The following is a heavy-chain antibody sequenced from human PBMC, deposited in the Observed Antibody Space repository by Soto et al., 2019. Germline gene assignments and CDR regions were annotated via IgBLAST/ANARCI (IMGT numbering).Heavy chain of an antibody. Sequence: TSETLSLTCTVSGGSISSGDYYWSWIRQPPGKGLEWIGYIYYSGSTYYNPSLKSRVTISVDTSKSQFSLKLSSVTAADTAVYYCAREYSGYAIDYWGQGTLVTVSS. D-gene: IGHD5-12*01. CDR2: IYYSGST. CDR1: GGSISSGDYY. CDR3: AREYSGYAIDY. J-gene: IGHJ4*02. V-gene: IGHV4-30-4*01.